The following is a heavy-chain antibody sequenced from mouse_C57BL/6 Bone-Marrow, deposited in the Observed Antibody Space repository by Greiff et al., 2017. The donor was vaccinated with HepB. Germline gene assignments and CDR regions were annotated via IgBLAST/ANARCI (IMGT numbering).Heavy chain of an antibody. D-gene: IGHD2-12*01. J-gene: IGHJ2*01. CDR2: INPYNGGT. Sequence: VQLQQSGPVLVKPGASVKMSCKASGYTSTDYYMNWVKQSHGKSLEWFGVINPYNGGTSYNQKFKDKATLTADKSSSTVYMELSRLTSEDSAVYFCARHDPLYYFDYWGQGTTLTVSS. V-gene: IGHV1-19*01. CDR3: ARHDPLYYFDY. CDR1: GYTSTDYY.